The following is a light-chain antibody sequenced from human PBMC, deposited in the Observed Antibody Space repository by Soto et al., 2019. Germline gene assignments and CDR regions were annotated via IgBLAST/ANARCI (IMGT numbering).Light chain of an antibody. CDR3: QQYGDYMT. Sequence: DIQMTQSPSTLSASVGDRVTITCRASQSISSWLAWYQQKPGKAPKLLIYKASSLEIGVPSRFSGSGSGTEFTLTISSLQPDDFATYYCQQYGDYMTFGRGTKVEIK. J-gene: IGKJ4*02. CDR2: KAS. V-gene: IGKV1-5*03. CDR1: QSISSW.